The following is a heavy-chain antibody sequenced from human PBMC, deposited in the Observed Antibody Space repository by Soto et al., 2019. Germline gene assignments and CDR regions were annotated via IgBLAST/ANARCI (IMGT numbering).Heavy chain of an antibody. Sequence: QVQLVQSGAEVKKPGSSVKVSCKASGGTFNSYVFNWVRQAPGQGLEWMGGIISIFGTPNYGQKVQGSATITADESTSTGFMELSSLTSEDTAIYSCARDLGSGYDPGDYWGQGTLVTVSS. CDR1: GGTFNSYV. J-gene: IGHJ4*02. D-gene: IGHD5-12*01. CDR2: IISIFGTP. CDR3: ARDLGSGYDPGDY. V-gene: IGHV1-69*12.